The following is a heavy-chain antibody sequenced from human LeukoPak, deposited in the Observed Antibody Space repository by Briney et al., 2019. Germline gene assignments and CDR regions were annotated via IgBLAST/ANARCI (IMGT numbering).Heavy chain of an antibody. J-gene: IGHJ4*02. CDR1: GGSISNYY. D-gene: IGHD6-13*01. Sequence: SETLSLTCTVSGGSISNYYWSWIRRPPGKGLEWIGYIYHSGTTNYNPSLKSRVTISVDTSKNQFSLKLNSVTAADTAVYYCARGVYIAAAQYGYWGQGTLVTVSS. CDR3: ARGVYIAAAQYGY. V-gene: IGHV4-59*01. CDR2: IYHSGTT.